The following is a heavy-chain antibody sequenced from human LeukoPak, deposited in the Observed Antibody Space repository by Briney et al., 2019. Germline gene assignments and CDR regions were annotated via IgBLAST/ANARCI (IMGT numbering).Heavy chain of an antibody. J-gene: IGHJ2*01. V-gene: IGHV1-2*02. CDR1: GYTFTGYY. CDR2: INPNSGGT. CDR3: ARGTKSPRTTVLTSFWYFDL. Sequence: GASVKVSCKASGYTFTGYYMHWVRQAPGQGLEWMGWINPNSGGTNYAQKFQGRVTMTRDTSISTAYMELSRLRSDDTAVYYCARGTKSPRTTVLTSFWYFDLWGRGTLVTVSS. D-gene: IGHD4-17*01.